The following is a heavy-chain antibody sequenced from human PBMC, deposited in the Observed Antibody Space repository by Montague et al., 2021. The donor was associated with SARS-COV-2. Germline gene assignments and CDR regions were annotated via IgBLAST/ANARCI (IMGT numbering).Heavy chain of an antibody. CDR1: GDSITNTRYF. V-gene: IGHV4-61*05. J-gene: IGHJ3*02. Sequence: SETLSLTCNVSGDSITNTRYFWSWTRQPPGKGLEWIGYIYYSGSTNYNPSLKSRVTISVDTSKNQFSLKLSSVTAADTAVYYCARHGPFVVVTAIHDTFDIWGQGTMVTVSS. CDR2: IYYSGST. CDR3: ARHGPFVVVTAIHDTFDI. D-gene: IGHD2-21*02.